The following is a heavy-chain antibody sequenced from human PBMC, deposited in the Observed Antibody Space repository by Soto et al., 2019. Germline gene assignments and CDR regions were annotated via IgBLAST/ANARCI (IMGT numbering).Heavy chain of an antibody. CDR1: GFTFSSYG. CDR3: AKDLGDYYYYYGMDV. CDR2: ISYDGSNK. J-gene: IGHJ6*02. V-gene: IGHV3-30*18. Sequence: PVGSLRLSCTASGFTFSSYGMHWVRQAPGKGLEWVAVISYDGSNKYYADSVKGRFTISRDNSKNTLYLQMNSLRAEDTAVYYCAKDLGDYYYYYGMDVWGQGTTVTVSS. D-gene: IGHD4-17*01.